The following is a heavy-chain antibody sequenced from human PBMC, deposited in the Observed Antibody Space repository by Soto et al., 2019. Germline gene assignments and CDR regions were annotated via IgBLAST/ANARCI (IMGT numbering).Heavy chain of an antibody. CDR3: AKRGYFSGGSCYYYYYYMDV. Sequence: SLRLSCAASGFTFSSYAMSWVRQAPGKGLEWVSAISGSGGSTYYADSVKDRFTISRDNSKNTLYLQMNSLRAEDTAVYYCAKRGYFSGGSCYYYYYYMDVWGKGTTVTVSS. CDR1: GFTFSSYA. V-gene: IGHV3-23*01. J-gene: IGHJ6*03. D-gene: IGHD2-15*01. CDR2: ISGSGGST.